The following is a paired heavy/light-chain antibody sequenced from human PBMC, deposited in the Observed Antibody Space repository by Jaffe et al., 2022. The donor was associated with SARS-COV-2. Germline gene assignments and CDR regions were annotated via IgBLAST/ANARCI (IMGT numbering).Light chain of an antibody. Sequence: DIQMTQSPSSVSASVGDRVIITCRASQGISRRLGWYQQKPGQVPKLLIYAASSLQNGVPSRFSGSGSGTDFTLTISSLQPEDFATYFCQQGNSFPWTFGQGTKVEVK. J-gene: IGKJ1*01. CDR2: AAS. CDR1: QGISRR. CDR3: QQGNSFPWT. V-gene: IGKV1-12*01.
Heavy chain of an antibody. CDR3: ARALYYFDY. Sequence: EVQLVESGGDLVQPGGSLRLSCAASGFTISNDYMGWVRQAPGKGLEWVSLIYSDGSTHYADSVKGRFTISRDHSKNTLYLQMNSLRGGDTAVYYCARALYYFDYWGQGTLVTVSS. D-gene: IGHD3-16*01. CDR2: IYSDGST. V-gene: IGHV3-66*02. J-gene: IGHJ4*02. CDR1: GFTISNDY.